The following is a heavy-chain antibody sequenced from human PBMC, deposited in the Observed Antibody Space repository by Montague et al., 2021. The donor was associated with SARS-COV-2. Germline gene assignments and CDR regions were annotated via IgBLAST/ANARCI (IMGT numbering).Heavy chain of an antibody. Sequence: SETLSLTCAVYGGSFSGYCWTWIRQPPGKGLEWIGEITYSGSTNYNTSLKSRVTVSVDTSKNQFSLNLRSVTAADTAIYYCARVADYDVLTGFVTEGFDYWGQGTLVTVSS. CDR1: GGSFSGYC. CDR3: ARVADYDVLTGFVTEGFDY. CDR2: ITYSGST. V-gene: IGHV4-34*01. J-gene: IGHJ4*02. D-gene: IGHD3-9*01.